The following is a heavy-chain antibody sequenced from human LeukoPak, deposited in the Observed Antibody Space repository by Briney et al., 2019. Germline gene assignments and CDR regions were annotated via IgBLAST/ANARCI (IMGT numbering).Heavy chain of an antibody. V-gene: IGHV3-21*01. CDR1: GFTFTSYN. Sequence: GGSLRLSCAASGFTFTSYNMNWVRQAPGKGLEWVSSISSSSSYINYADSVKGRFTISRDNAKNSLYLQMNSLRAEDTAVYYCARGATAAIDWGQGTLVTVSS. CDR2: ISSSSSYI. CDR3: ARGATAAID. D-gene: IGHD2-2*01. J-gene: IGHJ4*02.